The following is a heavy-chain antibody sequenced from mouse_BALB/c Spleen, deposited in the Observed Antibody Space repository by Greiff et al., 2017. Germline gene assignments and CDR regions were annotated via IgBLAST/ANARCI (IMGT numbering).Heavy chain of an antibody. V-gene: IGHV3-6*02. Sequence: VQLKQSGPGLVKPSQSLSLTCSVTGYSITSGYYWNWIRQFPGNKLEWMGYISYDGSNNYNPSLKNRISITRDTSKNQFFLKLNSVTTEDTATYYCAVTTATGFAYWGQGTLVTVSA. CDR1: GYSITSGYY. CDR2: ISYDGSN. D-gene: IGHD1-2*01. J-gene: IGHJ3*01. CDR3: AVTTATGFAY.